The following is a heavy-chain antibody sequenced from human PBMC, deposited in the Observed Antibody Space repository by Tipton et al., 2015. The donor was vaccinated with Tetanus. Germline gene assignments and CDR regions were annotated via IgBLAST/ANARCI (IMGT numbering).Heavy chain of an antibody. Sequence: TLSLTCTVSGGSVSRSFWGWIRQAPGKGLEWIGNIYKTGDTNYNPSLKSRVTMSVNTSKNQFSLRLSSVTAADTGVYYCAGSQWLDGFIFDYWGQGSLLTVAS. D-gene: IGHD6-19*01. CDR1: GGSVSRSF. J-gene: IGHJ4*02. CDR2: IYKTGDT. V-gene: IGHV4-4*08. CDR3: AGSQWLDGFIFDY.